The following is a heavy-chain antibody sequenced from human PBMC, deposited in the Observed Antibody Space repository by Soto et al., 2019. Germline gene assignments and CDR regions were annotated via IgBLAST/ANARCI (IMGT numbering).Heavy chain of an antibody. Sequence: SXTLSLTCAVYSGSLSGYYWSWIRQPPGKGLEWVGEINHSGSTNYNPSLKSRVTISVDTSKNQFSLKLSSVTAADTAVYYCARGRDTRQTTYYFDYWGQGTLVTVSS. J-gene: IGHJ4*02. CDR1: SGSLSGYY. V-gene: IGHV4-34*01. CDR3: ARGRDTRQTTYYFDY. D-gene: IGHD1-7*01. CDR2: INHSGST.